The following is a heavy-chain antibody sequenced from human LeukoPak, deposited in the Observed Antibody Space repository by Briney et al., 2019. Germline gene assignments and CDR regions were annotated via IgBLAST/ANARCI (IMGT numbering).Heavy chain of an antibody. CDR1: GFPFSSYG. Sequence: GGSLRLSCAASGFPFSSYGMSWVRQAPGKGLEWVSTVSGSGRWTYYADSVKGRFTISRDNSNNTLYVQMNSLRAEDTAIYYCVRVGSSCYDNLPFDFWGQGTLVAVSS. CDR3: VRVGSSCYDNLPFDF. CDR2: VSGSGRWT. D-gene: IGHD6-13*01. J-gene: IGHJ4*02. V-gene: IGHV3-23*01.